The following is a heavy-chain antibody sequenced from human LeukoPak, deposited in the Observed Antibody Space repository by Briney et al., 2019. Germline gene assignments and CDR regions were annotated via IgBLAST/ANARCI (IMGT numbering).Heavy chain of an antibody. V-gene: IGHV3-66*02. D-gene: IGHD3-10*01. CDR1: GFTFSSYS. CDR3: ERDQRVLPTSGGPFDP. J-gene: IGHJ5*02. CDR2: IYSGGSA. Sequence: GGSLRLSCAASGFTFSSYSMNWVRQAPGKGLEWVSVIYSGGSAYYADYVKGRFTISRDNSKNTLYLQMNSLRAEDTAVYYCERDQRVLPTSGGPFDPWGQGTLVTVSS.